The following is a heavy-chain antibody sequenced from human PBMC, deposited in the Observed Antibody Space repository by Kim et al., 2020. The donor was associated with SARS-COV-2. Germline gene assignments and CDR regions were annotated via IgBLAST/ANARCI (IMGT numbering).Heavy chain of an antibody. J-gene: IGHJ4*02. V-gene: IGHV3-11*01. CDR3: ARDINYYDSSGYSALEDY. D-gene: IGHD3-22*01. CDR1: GFTFSDYY. Sequence: GGSLRLSCAASGFTFSDYYMSWIRQAPGKGLEWVSYISSSGSTIYYADSVKGRFTISRDNAKNSLYLQMNSLRAEDTAVYYCARDINYYDSSGYSALEDYWGQGTLVTVSS. CDR2: ISSSGSTI.